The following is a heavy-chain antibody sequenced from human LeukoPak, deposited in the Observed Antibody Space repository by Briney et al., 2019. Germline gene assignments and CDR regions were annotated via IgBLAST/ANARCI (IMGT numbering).Heavy chain of an antibody. CDR2: IYYSGST. CDR1: GGSISSSSYY. J-gene: IGHJ4*02. V-gene: IGHV4-39*01. CDR3: ARPDYGEAFDY. Sequence: SETLSLTCTVSGGSISSSSYYWGWIRQPPGKGLEWIGSIYYSGSTYYNPSLKSRVTISVDTSKNQFSLKLSSVTAADTAVYYCARPDYGEAFDYWGQGTLVTVSS. D-gene: IGHD4-17*01.